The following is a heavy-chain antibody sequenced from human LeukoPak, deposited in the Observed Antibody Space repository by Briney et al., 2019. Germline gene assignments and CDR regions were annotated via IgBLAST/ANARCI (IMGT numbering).Heavy chain of an antibody. Sequence: GGSLRLSCAASGFTVSSNYMSWVRQAPGKGLEWVSVIYSGGSTYYADSVKGRLTISRDNSKNTLYLQMNSLRAEDTAVYYCARDSITIFGVVLWGQGTLVTVSS. CDR2: IYSGGST. D-gene: IGHD3-3*01. CDR3: ARDSITIFGVVL. CDR1: GFTVSSNY. J-gene: IGHJ4*02. V-gene: IGHV3-53*01.